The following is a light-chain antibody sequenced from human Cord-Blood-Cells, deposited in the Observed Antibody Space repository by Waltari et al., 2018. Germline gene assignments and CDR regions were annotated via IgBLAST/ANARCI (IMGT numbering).Light chain of an antibody. J-gene: IGLJ2*01. CDR2: DVR. V-gene: IGLV2-14*01. Sequence: QSALTQPAFVSGSPGQSITISCTGTSSDVGGYNYVSWYQQHPGKAPKLMIYDVRKRPSGVSNRFSGSKSGNRASLTISGLQAEDEADYYCSSYTSSSTLVFGGGTKLTVL. CDR3: SSYTSSSTLV. CDR1: SSDVGGYNY.